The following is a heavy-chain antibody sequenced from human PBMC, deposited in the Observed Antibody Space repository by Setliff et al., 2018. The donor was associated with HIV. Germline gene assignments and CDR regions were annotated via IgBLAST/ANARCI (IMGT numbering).Heavy chain of an antibody. CDR3: VASSSWSCRLNY. CDR1: GGSSSGY. Sequence: PSETLSLTCAVYGGSSSGYWSWIRQSPGKGLEWLGEINHSGNTHYDPSLKSRLTISIDTSKKQFSLKLTSVTAADAAIYYCVASSSWSCRLNYWGQGTLVTVSS. J-gene: IGHJ4*02. D-gene: IGHD2-2*01. V-gene: IGHV4-34*01. CDR2: INHSGNT.